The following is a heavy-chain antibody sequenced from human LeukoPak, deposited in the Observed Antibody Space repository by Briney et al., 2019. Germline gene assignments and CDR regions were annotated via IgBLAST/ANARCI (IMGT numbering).Heavy chain of an antibody. Sequence: GGSLRLSCAASGFTFSSYGMHWVRQAPGKGLEWVAVIWYDGSNKCYADSVKGRFTISRDNSKNTLYLQMNSLRAEDTAVYYCAKAGDIVVVPAATGGYFDYWGQGTLVTVSS. D-gene: IGHD2-2*01. CDR3: AKAGDIVVVPAATGGYFDY. V-gene: IGHV3-33*06. CDR1: GFTFSSYG. J-gene: IGHJ4*02. CDR2: IWYDGSNK.